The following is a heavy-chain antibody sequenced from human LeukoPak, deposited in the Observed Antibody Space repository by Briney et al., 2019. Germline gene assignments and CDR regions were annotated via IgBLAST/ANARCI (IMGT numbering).Heavy chain of an antibody. CDR3: ARTADSSGLYDAFDI. CDR1: GYTFTSYA. D-gene: IGHD6-19*01. J-gene: IGHJ3*02. V-gene: IGHV7-4-1*02. CDR2: INTNTGDP. Sequence: ASVKVSCKASGYTFTSYAMNWVRQAPGQGLEWMGWINTNTGDPTYAQGFTGRFVFSLDTSASTAYLQISSLKAEDTAVYYCARTADSSGLYDAFDIWGQGTLVTVSS.